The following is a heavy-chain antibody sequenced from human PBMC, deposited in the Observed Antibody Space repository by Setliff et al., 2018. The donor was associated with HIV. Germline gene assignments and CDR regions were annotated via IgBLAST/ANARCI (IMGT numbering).Heavy chain of an antibody. CDR1: GYTFTDYF. V-gene: IGHV1-46*01. CDR2: ISAYNGNT. CDR3: AREYPRVAGPTPYYFDY. J-gene: IGHJ4*02. D-gene: IGHD2-15*01. Sequence: ASVKVSCKASGYTFTDYFMHWVRQAPGQGLEWMGWISAYNGNTSYAQKFQGRVTMTRDTSTSTVYMELSSLTSEDTAVYFCAREYPRVAGPTPYYFDYWGQGTLVTVSS.